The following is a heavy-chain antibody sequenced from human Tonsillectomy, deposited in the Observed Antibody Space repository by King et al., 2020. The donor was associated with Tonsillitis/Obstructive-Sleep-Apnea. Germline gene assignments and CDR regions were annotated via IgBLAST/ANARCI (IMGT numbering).Heavy chain of an antibody. J-gene: IGHJ4*02. Sequence: VQLQQWGAGLLKPSATLSLTCAVYGGSFSGYYWSWIRQPPGKGLEWIGEINHSGSTNYNPSLKSRVTISVDTSKNQFSLKLSSVTAAGTAVYYCARRRRCSYGCLDYWGQGTLVTVSS. V-gene: IGHV4-34*01. CDR3: ARRRRCSYGCLDY. D-gene: IGHD5-18*01. CDR2: INHSGST. CDR1: GGSFSGYY.